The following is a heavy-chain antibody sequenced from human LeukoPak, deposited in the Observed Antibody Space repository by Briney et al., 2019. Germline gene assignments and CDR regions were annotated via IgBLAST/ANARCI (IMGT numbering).Heavy chain of an antibody. J-gene: IGHJ3*02. CDR2: SSSSISYI. V-gene: IGHV3-21*01. CDR1: GFTFSSYS. Sequence: PGGSLSLSCAASGFTFSSYSMNCVRQAPGKGLEWVSSSSSSISYIYYADSVKGRFTISRDNAKNSLYLQMNSLRAEDTAVYYCARDGSYDYVWGSIIPADAFDIWGQGTMVTVSS. CDR3: ARDGSYDYVWGSIIPADAFDI. D-gene: IGHD3-16*01.